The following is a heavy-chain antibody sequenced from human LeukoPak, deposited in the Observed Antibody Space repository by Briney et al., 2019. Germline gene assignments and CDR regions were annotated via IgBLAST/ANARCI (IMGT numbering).Heavy chain of an antibody. CDR1: GFTFSDAW. J-gene: IGHJ1*01. Sequence: GGSLRLSCAASGFTFSDAWMSWVRQAPGKGPEWLGRIKSKTDGGTTDHAAPVKGRFTVSRDDSKNTLYLEMNSLKTDDTALYHCTLGGHYFGSWGQGTLGTVSS. CDR2: IKSKTDGGTT. V-gene: IGHV3-15*01. D-gene: IGHD3-10*01. CDR3: TLGGHYFGS.